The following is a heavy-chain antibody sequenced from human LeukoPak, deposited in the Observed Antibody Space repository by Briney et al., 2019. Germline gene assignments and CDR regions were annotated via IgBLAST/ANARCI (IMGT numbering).Heavy chain of an antibody. CDR1: GGSISSYY. J-gene: IGHJ4*02. V-gene: IGHV4-59*01. D-gene: IGHD6-13*01. CDR2: IYYSGTT. Sequence: NASETLSFTCTVSGGSISSYYWSWIRQPPGKGLEWIGYIYYSGTTNYNPSPKSRVTISVDTSKNRFSPKLSSVTAADTAVYYCARGVYIAAAQYGYWGQGTLVTVSS. CDR3: ARGVYIAAAQYGY.